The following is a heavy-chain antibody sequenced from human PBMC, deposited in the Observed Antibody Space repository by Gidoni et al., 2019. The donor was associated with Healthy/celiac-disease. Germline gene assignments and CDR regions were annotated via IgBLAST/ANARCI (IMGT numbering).Heavy chain of an antibody. CDR2: INHSGST. D-gene: IGHD6-6*01. J-gene: IGHJ6*02. Sequence: QVQLQQWGAGLLKPSETLSLTCAVYGGSFSGYYWSWIRQAPGKGLEWIGEINHSGSTNYNPSLKSRVTISVDTSKNQFSLKLSSVTAADTAVYYCARGEKTVSSSFLYYGMDVWGQGTTVTVSS. V-gene: IGHV4-34*01. CDR1: GGSFSGYY. CDR3: ARGEKTVSSSFLYYGMDV.